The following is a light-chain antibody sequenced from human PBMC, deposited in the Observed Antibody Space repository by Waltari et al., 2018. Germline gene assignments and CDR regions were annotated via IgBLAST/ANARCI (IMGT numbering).Light chain of an antibody. Sequence: DIVMTQSPASLPVSPGDRATLSCRASQSVGTSLAWYQQRPGRAPRLLVYRASTRASDIPARFSGSGSGTDFTLSISTLQSEDFAVYYCQQYDDWPRTFGQGTKVEIK. CDR2: RAS. CDR1: QSVGTS. J-gene: IGKJ1*01. CDR3: QQYDDWPRT. V-gene: IGKV3-15*01.